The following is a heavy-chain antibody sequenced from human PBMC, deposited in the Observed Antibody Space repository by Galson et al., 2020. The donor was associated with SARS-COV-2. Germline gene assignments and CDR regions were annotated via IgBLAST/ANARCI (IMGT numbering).Heavy chain of an antibody. D-gene: IGHD6-13*01. CDR1: GGSFNDNY. Sequence: SETLSLTCVVSGGSFNDNYWSWIRQSPQKGLEWIGEINHSGSTNFSPSLKGRVTISVDTSKNQFSLRLTSVTAADTAVYYCSRGRSNSWYYPRTFDYWGQGTLVTVSS. CDR2: INHSGST. V-gene: IGHV4-34*01. CDR3: SRGRSNSWYYPRTFDY. J-gene: IGHJ4*02.